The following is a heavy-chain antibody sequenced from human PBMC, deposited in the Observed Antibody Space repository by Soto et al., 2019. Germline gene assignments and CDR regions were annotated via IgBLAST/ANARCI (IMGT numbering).Heavy chain of an antibody. Sequence: CVSWIRQPPGKALEWLALIDWDDDKYYSTSLKTRLTISKDTSKNQVVLTMTNMDPVDTATYYCARIRNTRGSGWYYFDYWGQGTLVSVSS. CDR3: ARIRNTRGSGWYYFDY. CDR1: C. J-gene: IGHJ4*02. V-gene: IGHV2-70*01. D-gene: IGHD6-19*01. CDR2: IDWDDDK.